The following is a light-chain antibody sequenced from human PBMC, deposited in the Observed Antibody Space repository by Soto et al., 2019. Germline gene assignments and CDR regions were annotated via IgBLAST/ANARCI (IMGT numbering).Light chain of an antibody. J-gene: IGKJ1*01. Sequence: DIQLTQSPSFLSASVGDRVTITCRASQGISSYLAWYQQKPGKAPKLLIYAASTLQSGVPSKFSGSGYGTEYTLTISILQPEDFATYYYQQLNSYPRAFGQGTKVEIK. V-gene: IGKV1-9*01. CDR1: QGISSY. CDR3: QQLNSYPRA. CDR2: AAS.